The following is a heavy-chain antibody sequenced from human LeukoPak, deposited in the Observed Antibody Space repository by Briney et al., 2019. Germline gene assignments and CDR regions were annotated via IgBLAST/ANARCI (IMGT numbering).Heavy chain of an antibody. CDR1: GYTFTSYD. J-gene: IGHJ4*02. Sequence: ASVKVSCKASGYTFTSYDINWVRQATGQGLEWMGGIIPIFGTANYAQKFQGRVTITADESTSTAYMELSSLRSEDTAVYYCARGHYDYVWGSYRYHAYYFDYWGQGTLVTVSS. CDR3: ARGHYDYVWGSYRYHAYYFDY. CDR2: IIPIFGTA. D-gene: IGHD3-16*02. V-gene: IGHV1-69*13.